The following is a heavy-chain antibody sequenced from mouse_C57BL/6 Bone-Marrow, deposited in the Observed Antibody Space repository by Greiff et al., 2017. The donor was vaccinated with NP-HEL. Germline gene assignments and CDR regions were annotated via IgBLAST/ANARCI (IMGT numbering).Heavy chain of an antibody. D-gene: IGHD1-1*01. V-gene: IGHV1-63*01. Sequence: VKLMESGAELVRPGTSVKMSCKASGYTFTNYWIGWAKQRPGHGLEWIGDIYPGGGYTNYNEKFKGKATLTADKSSSTAYMQFSSLTSEDSAIYYCARYYYGSSYDYFDYWGQGTTLTVSS. CDR1: GYTFTNYW. CDR3: ARYYYGSSYDYFDY. CDR2: IYPGGGYT. J-gene: IGHJ2*01.